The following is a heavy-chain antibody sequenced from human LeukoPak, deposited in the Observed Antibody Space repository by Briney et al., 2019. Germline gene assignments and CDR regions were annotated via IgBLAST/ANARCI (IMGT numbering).Heavy chain of an antibody. CDR2: IDSSSRYI. CDR1: GFTFSSYS. CDR3: ARVGGHCTSTSCPPPDY. V-gene: IGHV3-21*01. D-gene: IGHD2-2*01. J-gene: IGHJ4*02. Sequence: PGGSLRLSCAASGFTFSSYSMDWVREAPGKGLEWGSFIDSSSRYIYQADSVKGRFTISRDNAKSSLFLQMNSLRAEDTAVYYCARVGGHCTSTSCPPPDYWGQGTLVTVSS.